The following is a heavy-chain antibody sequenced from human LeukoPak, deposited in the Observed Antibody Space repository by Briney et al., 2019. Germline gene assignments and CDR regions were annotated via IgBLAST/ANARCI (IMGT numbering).Heavy chain of an antibody. CDR3: TTDHRGYGSDIFY. D-gene: IGHD3-10*01. V-gene: IGHV3-15*01. Sequence: PGESLRLSCAASGFTFSDAWMSWVRQAPGKGLEWVGRIKSKTDGGTTDYAAPVKGRFTISRDDSKNTLYLRMNSLKTEDTAVYYCTTDHRGYGSDIFYWGQGTLVTVSS. J-gene: IGHJ4*02. CDR1: GFTFSDAW. CDR2: IKSKTDGGTT.